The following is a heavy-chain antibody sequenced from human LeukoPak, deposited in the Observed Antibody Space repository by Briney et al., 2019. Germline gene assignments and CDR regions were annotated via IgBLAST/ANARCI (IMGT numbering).Heavy chain of an antibody. Sequence: SGTLSLTCAVSGGSISSSNWWSWVRQPPGKGLEWIGEIYHSGSTNYNPSLKSRVTISVDKSKNQFSLKLSSVTAADTAVYYCAKRWASSEGPINGYWGQGALVTVSS. CDR3: AKRWASSEGPINGY. J-gene: IGHJ4*02. V-gene: IGHV4-4*02. D-gene: IGHD2-8*01. CDR2: IYHSGST. CDR1: GGSISSSNW.